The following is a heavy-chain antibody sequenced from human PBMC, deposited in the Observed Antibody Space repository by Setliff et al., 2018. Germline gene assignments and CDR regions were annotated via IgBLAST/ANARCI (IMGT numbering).Heavy chain of an antibody. D-gene: IGHD2-2*01. V-gene: IGHV4-34*01. CDR3: SRLVRYCTTTSCQRLSGGEY. Sequence: SETLSLTCTVYGGSFTNYYWGWIRQSPGKGLEWIGEINHSGSTNYNPSLKSRLTISVDASTNQFSLKLYSVTAADTAVYYCSRLVRYCTTTSCQRLSGGEYWGQGTLVTVSS. CDR1: GGSFTNYY. CDR2: INHSGST. J-gene: IGHJ4*02.